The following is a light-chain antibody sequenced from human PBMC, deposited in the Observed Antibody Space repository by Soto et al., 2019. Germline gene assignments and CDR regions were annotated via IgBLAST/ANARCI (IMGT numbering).Light chain of an antibody. J-gene: IGKJ1*01. CDR2: DAS. CDR3: QRYNSNSRT. CDR1: QNVNSW. Sequence: DIQLTQSPSTLSASVGDRVTITCRASQNVNSWVAWYQQKPGKAPKFLIYDASNLESGVPSRFSGRGSGTEFTLTISNLQPDDFATYYCQRYNSNSRTFGQGTRG. V-gene: IGKV1-5*01.